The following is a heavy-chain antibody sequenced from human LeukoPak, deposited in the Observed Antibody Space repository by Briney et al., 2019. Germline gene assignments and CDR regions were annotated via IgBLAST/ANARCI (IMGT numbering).Heavy chain of an antibody. CDR2: ISYDGSNK. V-gene: IGHV3-30*04. J-gene: IGHJ4*02. D-gene: IGHD1-26*01. Sequence: PGGSLRLSCAASGFTFSSYAMHWVRQAPGKGLEWVVVISYDGSNKYYADSVKGRFTISRDNSKNTLYLQMNSLRAEDTAVYYCARALPLYSGSDRGPLDYWGQGTLVNVSS. CDR3: ARALPLYSGSDRGPLDY. CDR1: GFTFSSYA.